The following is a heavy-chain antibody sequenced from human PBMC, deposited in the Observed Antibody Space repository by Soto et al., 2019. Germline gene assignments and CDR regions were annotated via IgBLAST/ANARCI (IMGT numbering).Heavy chain of an antibody. J-gene: IGHJ4*02. V-gene: IGHV4-38-2*01. CDR2: VYYSGST. Sequence: SETLSLTGAVSGYSISSGDYWGWIRQAPGKGLEWIGSVYYSGSTHYEPSLRGRIAISVDTLKNQFSLRLPSVTAADTAMYFCARNTSTYFDSWGQGIPVTVSS. CDR1: GYSISSGDY. CDR3: ARNTSTYFDS.